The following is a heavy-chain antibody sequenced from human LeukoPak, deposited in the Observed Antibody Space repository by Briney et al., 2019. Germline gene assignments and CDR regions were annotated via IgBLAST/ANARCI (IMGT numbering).Heavy chain of an antibody. V-gene: IGHV4-59*01. CDR2: IYYSGST. CDR1: GGSINSYY. Sequence: SETLSLTCTVSGGSINSYYWSWVRQPPGKGLEWIGYIYYSGSTNYNPSLKSRVTISVDTSKNQFSLKLSSVTAADTAVYYCARSWYSGSYYPSYWYFDLWGRGTLVTVSS. CDR3: ARSWYSGSYYPSYWYFDL. J-gene: IGHJ2*01. D-gene: IGHD1-26*01.